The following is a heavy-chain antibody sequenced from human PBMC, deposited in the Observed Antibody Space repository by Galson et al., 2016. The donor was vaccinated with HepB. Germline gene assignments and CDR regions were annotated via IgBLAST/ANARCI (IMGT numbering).Heavy chain of an antibody. V-gene: IGHV1-18*04. CDR3: ARESLGQWLETPFDY. Sequence: SVKVSCKASGYTFTNYGISWVRQAPGQGLEWMGWISAYNGNTTHAQKVKGRVTMTTDTATSTAYMEMRGLTSDDTAVYYCARESLGQWLETPFDYWGQGTLVTVSS. CDR2: ISAYNGNT. J-gene: IGHJ4*02. CDR1: GYTFTNYG. D-gene: IGHD6-19*01.